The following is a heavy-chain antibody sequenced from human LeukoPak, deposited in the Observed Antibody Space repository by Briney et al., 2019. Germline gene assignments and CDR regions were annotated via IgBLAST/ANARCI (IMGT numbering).Heavy chain of an antibody. CDR2: IYTSGST. CDR1: GGSISSYY. V-gene: IGHV4-4*07. Sequence: SETLSLTCTVSGGSISSYYWSWIRQPAGKGLEWIGRIYTSGSTNYNPSLKSRVTMSVDTSKNQFSLKLSSVTAADTAVYYCAREVSKSSGWAWKTHYYYMDVWGKGTTVTVSS. CDR3: AREVSKSSGWAWKTHYYYMDV. J-gene: IGHJ6*03. D-gene: IGHD6-19*01.